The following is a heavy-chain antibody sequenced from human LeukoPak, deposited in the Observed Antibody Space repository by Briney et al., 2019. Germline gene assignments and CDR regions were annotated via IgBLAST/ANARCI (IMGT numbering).Heavy chain of an antibody. J-gene: IGHJ4*02. Sequence: SETLSLTCTVSGGSISSYYWSWIRQPPGKGLEWIGYIYYSGSINYNPSLKSRVTISVDTSKNQFSLKLSSVTAADTAVYYCARGNGDHDAFDYWGQGTLVTVSS. D-gene: IGHD4-17*01. CDR2: IYYSGSI. V-gene: IGHV4-59*01. CDR3: ARGNGDHDAFDY. CDR1: GGSISSYY.